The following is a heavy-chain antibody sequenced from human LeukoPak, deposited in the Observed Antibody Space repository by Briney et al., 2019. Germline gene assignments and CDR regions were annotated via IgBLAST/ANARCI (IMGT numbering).Heavy chain of an antibody. J-gene: IGHJ4*02. V-gene: IGHV3-48*03. CDR2: ISSSGSTI. CDR1: GFTFSSYE. CDR3: ARDGLEYCSGGSCYYDY. D-gene: IGHD2-15*01. Sequence: GGSLRLSCAAFGFTFSSYEMNWVRQAPGKGLEWVSYISSSGSTIYYADSVKGRFAISRDNAKNSLYLQMNSLRAEDTAVYYCARDGLEYCSGGSCYYDYWGQGTLVTVSS.